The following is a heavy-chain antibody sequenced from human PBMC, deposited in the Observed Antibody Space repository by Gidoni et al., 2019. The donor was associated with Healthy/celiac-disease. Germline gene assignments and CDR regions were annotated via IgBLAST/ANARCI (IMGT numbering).Heavy chain of an antibody. CDR3: ARPTREGVWLGTFDY. V-gene: IGHV3-30-3*01. J-gene: IGHJ4*02. CDR2: ISYDGSNK. D-gene: IGHD6-19*01. Sequence: VRQAPGKGLEWVAVISYDGSNKYYADSVKGRFTISRDNSKNTLYLQMNSLRAEDTAVYYCARPTREGVWLGTFDYWGQGTLVTVSS.